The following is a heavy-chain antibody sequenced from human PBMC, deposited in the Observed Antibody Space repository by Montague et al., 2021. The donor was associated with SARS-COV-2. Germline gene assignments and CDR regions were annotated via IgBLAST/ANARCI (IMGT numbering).Heavy chain of an antibody. CDR1: GGSVSSYYW. J-gene: IGHJ6*02. CDR2: IDWDDDK. D-gene: IGHD3-9*01. Sequence: TLSLTCTVSGGSVSSYYWSWIRQPPGKALEWLARIDWDDDKYYSTSLKTRLTISKDTSKNQVVLTMTNMDPVDTATYYCARIHYDILPGYYYDMDVWGQGTTVTVSS. V-gene: IGHV2-70*11. CDR3: ARIHYDILPGYYYDMDV.